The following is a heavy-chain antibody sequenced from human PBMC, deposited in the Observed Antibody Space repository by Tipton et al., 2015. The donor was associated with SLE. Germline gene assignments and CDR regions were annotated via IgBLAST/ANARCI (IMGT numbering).Heavy chain of an antibody. CDR3: ARGSLGRHYDIVTGHTYYYFYYMDV. J-gene: IGHJ6*03. D-gene: IGHD3-9*01. CDR2: LSDSGST. Sequence: TLSLTCSVSGVSINNGYYYWSWIRQPPGKGLEWIGYLSDSGSTNYNPSLKSRVTISVDTSRNQFSLKLSSVSAADTAVYYCARGSLGRHYDIVTGHTYYYFYYMDVWGKGTTVTVSS. V-gene: IGHV4-61*01. CDR1: GVSINNGYYY.